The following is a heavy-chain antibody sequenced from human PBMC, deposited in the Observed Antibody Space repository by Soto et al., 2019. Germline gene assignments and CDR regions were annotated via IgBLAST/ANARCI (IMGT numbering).Heavy chain of an antibody. CDR2: INPSGGST. CDR3: ARVVAAAGEYYYCGMDV. D-gene: IGHD6-13*01. Sequence: GASVKVSCKASGYTFTSYYMHWVRQAPGQGLEWMGIINPSGGSTSYAQKFQGRVTMTRDTSTSTVYMELSSLRSEDTAVYYCARVVAAAGEYYYCGMDVWGQGTTVTVSS. J-gene: IGHJ6*02. V-gene: IGHV1-46*01. CDR1: GYTFTSYY.